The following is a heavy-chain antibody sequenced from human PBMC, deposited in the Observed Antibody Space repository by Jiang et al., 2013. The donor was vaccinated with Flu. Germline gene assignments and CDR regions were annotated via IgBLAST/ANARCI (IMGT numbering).Heavy chain of an antibody. J-gene: IGHJ4*02. CDR3: ATWSVAVAGSPHGFDY. V-gene: IGHV1-24*01. Sequence: GETIYAQKFQGRVTMTEDTSTDTAYMELSSLRSEDTAVYYCATWSVAVAGSPHGFDYWGQGTLVTVSS. D-gene: IGHD6-19*01. CDR2: GET.